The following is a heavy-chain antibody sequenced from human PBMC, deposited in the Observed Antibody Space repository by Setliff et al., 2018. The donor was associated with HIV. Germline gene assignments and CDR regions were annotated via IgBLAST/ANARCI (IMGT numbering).Heavy chain of an antibody. CDR3: AKKGRYYYGSGVTTDYFDD. Sequence: LSLTCAVCGTSLNTYYWTWIRYTPGRGLQWIGQIDHSGSTNYNPSLKSRVTLSVDASKNQFSLKVKSVTAADTATYYCAKKGRYYYGSGVTTDYFDDWGQGTPVT. CDR1: GTSLNTYY. D-gene: IGHD3-10*01. V-gene: IGHV4-34*01. CDR2: IDHSGST. J-gene: IGHJ4*02.